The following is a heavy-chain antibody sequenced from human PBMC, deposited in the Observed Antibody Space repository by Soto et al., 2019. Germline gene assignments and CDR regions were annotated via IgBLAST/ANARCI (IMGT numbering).Heavy chain of an antibody. D-gene: IGHD3-10*01. CDR2: IYYSGTT. CDR3: ARSVTP. J-gene: IGHJ5*02. CDR1: GGSISGYY. Sequence: NPSETLSLTCTVSGGSISGYYWSWIRQPPGKGLEWIGNIYYSGTTNYNPSLKSRVTISVDTSKNQFSLKLSSVTAADTAVYYCARSVTPWGQGTLVTVSS. V-gene: IGHV4-59*12.